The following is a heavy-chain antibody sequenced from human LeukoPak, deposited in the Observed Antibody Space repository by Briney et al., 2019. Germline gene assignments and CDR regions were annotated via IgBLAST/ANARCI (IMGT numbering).Heavy chain of an antibody. D-gene: IGHD6-6*01. CDR3: ARDRSIAARPSAFDI. CDR2: ISAYNGNT. J-gene: IGHJ3*02. V-gene: IGHV1-18*01. Sequence: ASVKVSCKASGYTFTNYGISWVRQAPGQGLEWMGWISAYNGNTNYAQKLQGRVTMTTDTSTSTAYMELRSLRSDDTAVYYCARDRSIAARPSAFDIWGQGTMVTVSS. CDR1: GYTFTNYG.